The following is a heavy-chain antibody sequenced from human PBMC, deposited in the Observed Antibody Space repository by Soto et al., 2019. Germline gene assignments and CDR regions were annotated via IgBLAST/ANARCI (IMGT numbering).Heavy chain of an antibody. CDR3: ANHPGGGGY. D-gene: IGHD3-10*01. V-gene: IGHV3-53*01. Sequence: EVQLVESGGGLIQPGGSLRLSCAVSGFTVSNNYMSWVRQAPGKGLEGVSVIYSGGYTAYGDSVKGRFTISRDNSKKTLDHQINALGAEAPPVFSCANHPGGGGYWGQGTLVTVSS. CDR1: GFTVSNNY. CDR2: IYSGGYT. J-gene: IGHJ4*02.